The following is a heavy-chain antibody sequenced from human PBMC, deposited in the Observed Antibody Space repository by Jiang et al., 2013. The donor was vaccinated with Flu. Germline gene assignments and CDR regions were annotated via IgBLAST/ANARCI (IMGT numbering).Heavy chain of an antibody. J-gene: IGHJ4*02. CDR2: INHSGST. V-gene: IGHV4-34*01. CDR1: GGSFSGYY. D-gene: IGHD4-23*01. Sequence: LLKPSETLSLTCAVYGGSFSGYYWSWIRQPPGKGLEWIGEINHSGSTNYNPSLKSRVTISVDTSKNQFSLKLSSVTAADTAVYYCARPTGGGMYYFDYVGPGNPGHRLL. CDR3: ARPTGGGMYYFDY.